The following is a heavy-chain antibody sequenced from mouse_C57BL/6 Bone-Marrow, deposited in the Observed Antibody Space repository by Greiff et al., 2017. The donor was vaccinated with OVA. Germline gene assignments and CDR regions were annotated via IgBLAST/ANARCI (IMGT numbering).Heavy chain of an antibody. CDR1: GYSITSGYY. V-gene: IGHV3-6*01. Sequence: ESGPGLVKPSQSLSLTCSVTGYSITSGYYWNWIRQFPGNKLEWMGYISYDGSNNYNPSLKNRISITRDTSKNQFFLKLNSVTTEDTATYYCARAPGGGACYAMDYWGQGTSVTVSS. CDR2: ISYDGSN. D-gene: IGHD4-1*01. J-gene: IGHJ4*01. CDR3: ARAPGGGACYAMDY.